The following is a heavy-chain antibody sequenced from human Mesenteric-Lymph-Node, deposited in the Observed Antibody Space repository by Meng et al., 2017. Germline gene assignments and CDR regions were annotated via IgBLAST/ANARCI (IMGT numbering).Heavy chain of an antibody. D-gene: IGHD2-15*01. CDR3: VRDTRRGGGWFDP. Sequence: QVQLQAAGSGLVRPSQTRSLTCAVSGDSITSGDYSWTWIRQPPGKGLEWIGYIYHGVNSYYTPSLRSRVTISVDKSRSQFSLKLTSVSAADTAVYYCVRDTRRGGGWFDPWGQGTLVTVSS. CDR2: IYHGVNS. J-gene: IGHJ5*02. CDR1: GDSITSGDYS. V-gene: IGHV4-30-2*01.